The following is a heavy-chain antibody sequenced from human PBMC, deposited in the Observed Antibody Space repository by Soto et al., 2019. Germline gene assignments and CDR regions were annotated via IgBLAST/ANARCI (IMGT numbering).Heavy chain of an antibody. Sequence: ASVKVSCKASGGTFSSYAISWVRQAPGQGLEWMGGIIPIFGTANYAQKFQGRVTITADESTSTAYMELSSLRSEDTAVYYCARVNDSSGYYYVYLDYWGQGTLVTVSS. V-gene: IGHV1-69*13. J-gene: IGHJ4*02. D-gene: IGHD3-22*01. CDR2: IIPIFGTA. CDR3: ARVNDSSGYYYVYLDY. CDR1: GGTFSSYA.